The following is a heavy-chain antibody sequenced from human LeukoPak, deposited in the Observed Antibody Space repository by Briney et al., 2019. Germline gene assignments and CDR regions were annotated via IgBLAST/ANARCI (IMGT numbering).Heavy chain of an antibody. V-gene: IGHV4-39*01. CDR1: GGSISSSSYY. CDR2: IYYSGST. D-gene: IGHD5-12*01. J-gene: IGHJ4*02. CDR3: ARHVQYSGYGFGGYYFDY. Sequence: PSETLSLTCTVSGGSISSSSYYWGWIRQPPGKGLEWIGSIYYSGSTYYNPSLKSRVTISVDTSKNQFSLKLSSVTAADTAVYYCARHVQYSGYGFGGYYFDYWGQGTLVTVSS.